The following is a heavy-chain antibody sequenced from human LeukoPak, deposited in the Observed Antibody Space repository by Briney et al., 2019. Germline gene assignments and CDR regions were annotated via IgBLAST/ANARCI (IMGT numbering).Heavy chain of an antibody. CDR2: IIPILGIA. CDR3: AREAIVGEYYSDY. D-gene: IGHD1-26*01. V-gene: IGHV1-69*04. CDR1: GGTFSSYA. Sequence: GSSVKVSCKASGGTFSSYAISWVRQAPGQGLEWMGRIIPILGIANYAQKFQGRVTITADKSTSTAYMELSSLRSEDTAVYYCAREAIVGEYYSDYWGQGTPVTVSS. J-gene: IGHJ4*02.